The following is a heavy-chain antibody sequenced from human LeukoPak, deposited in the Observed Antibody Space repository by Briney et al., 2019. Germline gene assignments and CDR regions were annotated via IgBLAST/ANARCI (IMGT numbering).Heavy chain of an antibody. Sequence: PSETLSLTCTVSGGSMSSGSHYWSWIRQPAGKGLEWIGRIYTSGSTNYNPSLKSRVTISVDTSENQFSLKLSSVTAADTAVYYCARDLCTNGVCYDAFDIWGQGTMVNVSS. J-gene: IGHJ3*02. CDR1: GGSMSSGSHY. CDR3: ARDLCTNGVCYDAFDI. D-gene: IGHD2-8*01. CDR2: IYTSGST. V-gene: IGHV4-61*02.